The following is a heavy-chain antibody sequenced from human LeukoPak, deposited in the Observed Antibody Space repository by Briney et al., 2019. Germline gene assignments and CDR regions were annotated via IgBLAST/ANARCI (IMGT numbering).Heavy chain of an antibody. V-gene: IGHV4-30-2*01. D-gene: IGHD3-22*01. J-gene: IGHJ4*02. Sequence: SETLSLACAVSGGSISGGGYSWSWIRQPPGKGLEWIGYIYQSGSTYYNPSLKSRVTISVDRSKNQFSLKLSSVTAADTAVYYCARLYYYDSTGYYPKAQGYFDYWGQGTLVTVSS. CDR3: ARLYYYDSTGYYPKAQGYFDY. CDR2: IYQSGST. CDR1: GGSISGGGYS.